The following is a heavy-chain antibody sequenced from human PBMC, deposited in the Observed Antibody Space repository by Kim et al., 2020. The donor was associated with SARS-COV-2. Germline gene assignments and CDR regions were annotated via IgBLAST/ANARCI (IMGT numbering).Heavy chain of an antibody. Sequence: ADSVKGRFTISRDNSKNTLYLQMNSLRAEDTAVYYCAKDPAEDIVVVRIWGQGTMVTVSS. D-gene: IGHD2-15*01. CDR3: AKDPAEDIVVVRI. V-gene: IGHV3-23*01. J-gene: IGHJ3*02.